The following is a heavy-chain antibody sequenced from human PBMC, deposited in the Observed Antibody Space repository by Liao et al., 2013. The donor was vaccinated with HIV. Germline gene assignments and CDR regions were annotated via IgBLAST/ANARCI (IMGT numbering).Heavy chain of an antibody. Sequence: QLQLQESGPGLVKPSETLSLTCIASSGTISTSSYYWAWIRQSPGQGPEWIGSIYYRGTTYYNPSLKSRVVISVDTSKNQFSLKLNTVTAADTAVYFCARGRVQLLYPYFDNWGPGILVAVSS. V-gene: IGHV4-39*07. CDR3: ARGRVQLLYPYFDN. CDR1: SGTISTSSYY. CDR2: IYYRGTT. D-gene: IGHD4-11*01. J-gene: IGHJ4*02.